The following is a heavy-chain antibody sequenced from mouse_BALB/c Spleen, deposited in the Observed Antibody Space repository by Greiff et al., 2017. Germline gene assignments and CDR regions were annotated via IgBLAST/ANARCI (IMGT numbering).Heavy chain of an antibody. D-gene: IGHD1-1*01. CDR1: GFTFSSYA. V-gene: IGHV5-9-3*01. J-gene: IGHJ2*01. Sequence: EVHLVESGGGLVKPGGSLKLSCAASGFTFSSYAMSWVRQTPEKRLEWVATISSGGSYTYYPDSVKGRFTISRDNAKNTLYLQMSSLRSEDTAMYYCARQYYGSSYDYWGQGTTLTVSS. CDR2: ISSGGSYT. CDR3: ARQYYGSSYDY.